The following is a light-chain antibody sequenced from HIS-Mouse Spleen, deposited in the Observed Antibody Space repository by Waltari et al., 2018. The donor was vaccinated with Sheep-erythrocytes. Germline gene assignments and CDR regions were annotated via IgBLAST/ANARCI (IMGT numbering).Light chain of an antibody. CDR3: CSYAGSSTLV. V-gene: IGLV2-23*01. CDR1: SSDVGCYNL. Sequence: HSALTQPASVSGSPGQSITISCTGTSSDVGCYNLVSWYQQPPGKAPKLMIYEGSKRPSGVSNRFSGSKSGNTASLTISGLQAEDEADYYCCSYAGSSTLVFGGGTKLTVL. CDR2: EGS. J-gene: IGLJ2*01.